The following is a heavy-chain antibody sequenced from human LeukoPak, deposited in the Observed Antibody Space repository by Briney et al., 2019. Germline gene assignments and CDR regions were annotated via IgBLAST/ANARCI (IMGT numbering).Heavy chain of an antibody. CDR2: ISSSSSYT. Sequence: GGSLRLSCAASGFTFSDYYMSWIRQAPGKGLEWVSYISSSSSYTNYADSVKGRFTISREDAKNSFYLQMNSLRAGDTAVYYCARGDCSGGSCSSMDVWGQGTTVTVSS. J-gene: IGHJ6*02. V-gene: IGHV3-11*06. CDR3: ARGDCSGGSCSSMDV. CDR1: GFTFSDYY. D-gene: IGHD2-15*01.